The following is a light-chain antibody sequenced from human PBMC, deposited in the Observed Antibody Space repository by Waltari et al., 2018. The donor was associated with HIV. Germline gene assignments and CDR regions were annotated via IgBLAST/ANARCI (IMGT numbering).Light chain of an antibody. J-gene: IGLJ2*01. CDR1: SSDVGGYNY. CDR2: EVS. Sequence: QSALTQPASVSGSPGQSITISCTGTSSDVGGYNYVSWYQQHPGKAPKLMIYEVSNRPSGVSNRFSGSTAGNTASLTISGLQAEDEADYYCSSYISSSTLLFGGGTKLTVL. V-gene: IGLV2-14*01. CDR3: SSYISSSTLL.